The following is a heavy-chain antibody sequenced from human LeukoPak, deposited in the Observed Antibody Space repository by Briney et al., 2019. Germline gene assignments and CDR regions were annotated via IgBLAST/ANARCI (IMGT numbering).Heavy chain of an antibody. CDR3: ASRFAPWDAFDI. CDR1: GSSFTSYW. D-gene: IGHD3-3*01. Sequence: GASLKISCKGSGSSFTSYWIGWVRQMPGKGLEWMGIIYPGDSDTRYSPSFQGQVTISADKSISTAYLQWSSLKASDPAMYYCASRFAPWDAFDIWGQGTMVTVSS. V-gene: IGHV5-51*01. CDR2: IYPGDSDT. J-gene: IGHJ3*02.